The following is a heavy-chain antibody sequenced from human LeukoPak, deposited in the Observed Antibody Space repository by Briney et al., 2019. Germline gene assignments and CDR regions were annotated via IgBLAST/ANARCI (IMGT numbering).Heavy chain of an antibody. D-gene: IGHD6-6*01. Sequence: GGSLRLSCAASGFTFSSYAMHWVRQAPGKGLEWVAVISYDGSNKYYADSVEGRFTISRDNSKNTLYLQMNSLRAEDTAVYYCARGRIAAGPYYYYYMDVWGKGTTVTVSS. CDR1: GFTFSSYA. V-gene: IGHV3-30-3*01. CDR2: ISYDGSNK. CDR3: ARGRIAAGPYYYYYMDV. J-gene: IGHJ6*03.